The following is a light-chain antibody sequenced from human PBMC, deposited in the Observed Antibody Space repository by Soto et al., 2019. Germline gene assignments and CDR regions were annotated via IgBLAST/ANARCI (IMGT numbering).Light chain of an antibody. CDR1: QSVSSN. CDR3: QQYHKRPPRT. CDR2: GVY. J-gene: IGKJ1*01. Sequence: MVITPSAHSLSWTAWVSPSLPCRVSQSVSSNLAWYQQKPGQPPRHLMYGVYTRAHGTPARFCGSWGGTQYTITISSLQSADAAVFYCQQYHKRPPRTFGQGTKVDIK. V-gene: IGKV3D-15*01.